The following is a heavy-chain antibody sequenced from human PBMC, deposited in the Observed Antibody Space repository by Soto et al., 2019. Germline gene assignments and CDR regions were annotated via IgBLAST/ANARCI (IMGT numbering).Heavy chain of an antibody. CDR3: ARAHCSGGSCYSDDAFDI. CDR1: GFTFSSYE. Sequence: LRLSCAASGFTFSSYEMNWVRQAPGKGLEWVSYISSSGNTIYYADSVKGRFTISRDNAKNSLYLQMNSLRAEDTAVYYCARAHCSGGSCYSDDAFDIWGQGTMVTVSS. CDR2: ISSSGNTI. J-gene: IGHJ3*02. V-gene: IGHV3-48*03. D-gene: IGHD2-15*01.